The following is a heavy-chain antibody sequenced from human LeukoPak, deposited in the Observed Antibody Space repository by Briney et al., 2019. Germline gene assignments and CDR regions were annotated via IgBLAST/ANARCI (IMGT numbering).Heavy chain of an antibody. CDR1: GYTFTGYY. D-gene: IGHD3-10*02. V-gene: IGHV1-2*04. CDR2: INPNSGGT. J-gene: IGHJ4*02. Sequence: GASVKVSCKASGYTFTGYYMHWVRQAPGQGLEWMGWINPNSGGTNYAQKFQGWVTMTRDTSISTAYMELSRLRSDDTAVYYCARDVVRGASEAFDYWGQGTLVTVSS. CDR3: ARDVVRGASEAFDY.